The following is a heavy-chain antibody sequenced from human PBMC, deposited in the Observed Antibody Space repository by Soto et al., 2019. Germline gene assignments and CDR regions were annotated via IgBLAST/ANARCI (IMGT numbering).Heavy chain of an antibody. CDR2: IYYSGST. CDR1: GGSFRGYY. CDR3: ARLPAGYYDSSGYYHEGYFQH. V-gene: IGHV4-34*01. D-gene: IGHD3-22*01. Sequence: SETLSLTCAVYGGSFRGYYLSWIRQPPGKGLEWIGDIYYSGSTNYNPSLKSRVTISVDTSKNQFSLKLSSVTAADTAVYYCARLPAGYYDSSGYYHEGYFQHWGQGTLVTVSS. J-gene: IGHJ1*01.